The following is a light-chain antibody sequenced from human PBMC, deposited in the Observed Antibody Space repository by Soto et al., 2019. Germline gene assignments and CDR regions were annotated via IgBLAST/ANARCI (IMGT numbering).Light chain of an antibody. Sequence: DIQMTQSPSSVSASVGDRVTITCRASQGLGVWLGWYQQKPGKAPQLLIFGASGLQTGVPSRFSGSGSGTDFTLTISSLQSEDFAVYYCQQYNNWPRTFGQGTKLEIK. CDR3: QQYNNWPRT. CDR2: GAS. V-gene: IGKV1-12*01. J-gene: IGKJ2*02. CDR1: QGLGVW.